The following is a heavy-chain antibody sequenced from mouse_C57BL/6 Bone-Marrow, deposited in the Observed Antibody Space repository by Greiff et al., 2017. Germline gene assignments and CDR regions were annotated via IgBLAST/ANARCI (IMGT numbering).Heavy chain of an antibody. J-gene: IGHJ3*01. D-gene: IGHD2-2*01. CDR1: EYEFPSHD. V-gene: IGHV5-2*01. Sequence: EVKLVESGGGLVQPGESLKLSCESNEYEFPSHDMSWVRKTPEKRLELVAAINSDGGSTYYPDTMERRFIISRDNTKKTLYLQMSSLRSEDTALYYCARQSSLLWLRQRFAYCGQGTLVTVS. CDR2: INSDGGST. CDR3: ARQSSLLWLRQRFAY.